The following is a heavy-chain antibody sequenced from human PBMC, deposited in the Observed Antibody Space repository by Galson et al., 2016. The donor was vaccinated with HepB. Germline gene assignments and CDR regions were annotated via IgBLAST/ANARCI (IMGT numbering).Heavy chain of an antibody. V-gene: IGHV3-53*05. CDR2: IYSGDST. CDR1: GFTVSSTF. D-gene: IGHD4-17*01. Sequence: SLRLSCAASGFTVSSTFMTWVRQAPGKGLEWVSIIYSGDSTNYADSVKGRFTISRDNSKNTLYLQMISLRPDDTAVYYCARGSYGDYLEPIAYWGQGALVTVSS. J-gene: IGHJ4*02. CDR3: ARGSYGDYLEPIAY.